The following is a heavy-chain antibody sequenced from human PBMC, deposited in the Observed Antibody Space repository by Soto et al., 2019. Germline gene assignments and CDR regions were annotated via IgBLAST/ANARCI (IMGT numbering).Heavy chain of an antibody. V-gene: IGHV4-59*01. J-gene: IGHJ6*02. CDR1: GGSISSYY. CDR3: VRGSSSWYYYYYGRDV. D-gene: IGHD6-13*01. CDR2: IYYSGST. Sequence: KSSETLSLTCTVSGGSISSYYWSWIRQPPGKGLEWIGYIYYSGSTNYNPSLKSRVTISVDTSKNQFSLKLSSVTAADTAVYYCVRGSSSWYYYYYGRDVWGQGTTVTVSS.